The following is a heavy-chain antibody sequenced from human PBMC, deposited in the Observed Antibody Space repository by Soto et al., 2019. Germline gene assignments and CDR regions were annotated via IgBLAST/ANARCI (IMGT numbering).Heavy chain of an antibody. CDR2: IGPASGDT. Sequence: AAVKFSCKASGYTFTGHYIHWVRQAPGQGPEWMGEIGPASGDTRYAQKFQGRVTMTRDTSITTVYMELNNLSPDDTAVYYCGRGRSEQLVVFYWGQGTPVTVSS. J-gene: IGHJ4*02. V-gene: IGHV1-2*02. D-gene: IGHD6-19*01. CDR3: GRGRSEQLVVFY. CDR1: GYTFTGHY.